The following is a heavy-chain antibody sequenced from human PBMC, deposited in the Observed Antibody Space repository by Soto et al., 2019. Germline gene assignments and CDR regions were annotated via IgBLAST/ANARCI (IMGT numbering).Heavy chain of an antibody. J-gene: IGHJ4*02. CDR2: INNDGSST. D-gene: IGHD3-16*01. CDR3: ARDLGGPDY. V-gene: IGHV3-74*01. CDR1: GFTLNNYW. Sequence: GGSLRLSCAASGFTLNNYWMHWVREAPGKGLVWVSRINNDGSSTAYADPVKGRFTISRDNAKNTLYLQMNSLRAEDTAIYYCARDLGGPDYWGQGTLVTVS.